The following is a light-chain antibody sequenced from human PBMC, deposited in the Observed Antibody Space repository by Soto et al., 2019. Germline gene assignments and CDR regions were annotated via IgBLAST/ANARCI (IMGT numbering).Light chain of an antibody. J-gene: IGLJ3*02. CDR2: GNS. V-gene: IGLV1-40*01. CDR1: SSNIGAGYD. CDR3: QSYDSSLSGSV. Sequence: QSVLTQPPSVSGAPGQRVTISCTGSSSNIGAGYDVHSYQQLPGTAPKLLIYGNSNRPSGVPDRFSGSKSGTSASLAITGLQAEYEADYYCQSYDSSLSGSVFGGGTTLPVL.